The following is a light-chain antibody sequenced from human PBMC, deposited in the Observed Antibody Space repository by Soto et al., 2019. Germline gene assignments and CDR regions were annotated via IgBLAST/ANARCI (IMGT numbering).Light chain of an antibody. Sequence: DIQMTQSPSTLSASVGDRVTITCRASQSISNSLAWYQQKPGKAPKLLIYKASNLESGVPSRFSGRGSGTEFTHTISSLQPDDVAAYYCQQYNDYSPYTFGQGTKLEIK. J-gene: IGKJ2*01. V-gene: IGKV1-5*03. CDR1: QSISNS. CDR2: KAS. CDR3: QQYNDYSPYT.